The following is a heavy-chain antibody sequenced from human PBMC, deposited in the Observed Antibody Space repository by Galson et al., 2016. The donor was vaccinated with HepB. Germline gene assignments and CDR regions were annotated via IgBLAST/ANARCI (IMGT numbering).Heavy chain of an antibody. CDR3: ARSGGRDWYFDL. J-gene: IGHJ2*01. Sequence: ETLSLTCTVSGGSIIPYSWTWIRQSPGKGLEWIGYIYHSGSTKYNSSLKSRVTISVDPSKNQFSLNLNSVTAAETAVYYCARSGGRDWYFDLWGRGTLVTVYS. CDR1: GGSIIPYS. D-gene: IGHD2-15*01. V-gene: IGHV4-59*08. CDR2: IYHSGST.